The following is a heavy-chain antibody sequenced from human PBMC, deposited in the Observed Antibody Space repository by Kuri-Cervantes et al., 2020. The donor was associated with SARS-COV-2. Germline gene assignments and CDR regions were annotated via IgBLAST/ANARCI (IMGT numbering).Heavy chain of an antibody. CDR3: ARVWTMVRGVSYYFDY. D-gene: IGHD3-10*01. J-gene: IGHJ4*02. Sequence: SETLSLTCTVSGGSISSYYWSWIRQPPGKGLEWIGYIYYSGSTNYNPSLKSRVTISVDTSKNQFSLKLSSVTVADTAVYYCARVWTMVRGVSYYFDYWGQGTLVTVSS. V-gene: IGHV4-59*12. CDR2: IYYSGST. CDR1: GGSISSYY.